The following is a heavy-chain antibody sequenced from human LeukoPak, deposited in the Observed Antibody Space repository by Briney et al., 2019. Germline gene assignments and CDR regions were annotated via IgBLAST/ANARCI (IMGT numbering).Heavy chain of an antibody. Sequence: GASVRVSCKASGYTFTGYYMHWVRQAPGQGLEWMGWISAYNGNTNYAQKLQGRVTMTTDTSTSTAYMELRSLRSDDTAVYYCARVDYGGNSGVDYWGQRTLVTVSS. D-gene: IGHD4-23*01. V-gene: IGHV1-18*04. J-gene: IGHJ4*02. CDR3: ARVDYGGNSGVDY. CDR1: GYTFTGYY. CDR2: ISAYNGNT.